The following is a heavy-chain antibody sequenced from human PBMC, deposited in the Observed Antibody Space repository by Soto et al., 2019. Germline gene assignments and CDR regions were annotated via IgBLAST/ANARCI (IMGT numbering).Heavy chain of an antibody. V-gene: IGHV3-48*02. D-gene: IGHD2-8*01. J-gene: IGHJ4*02. Sequence: EVQLVESGGGLVQPGGSLRLSCAASGFTFSSYSMNWVRQAPGKGLEWVSYISSSSSTIYYADSVKGRFTISRDNAKNSLYLQMNSLRDEDTAVYYCARKAGDCTNGVCSFFFDYWGQGTLVTVSS. CDR1: GFTFSSYS. CDR3: ARKAGDCTNGVCSFFFDY. CDR2: ISSSSSTI.